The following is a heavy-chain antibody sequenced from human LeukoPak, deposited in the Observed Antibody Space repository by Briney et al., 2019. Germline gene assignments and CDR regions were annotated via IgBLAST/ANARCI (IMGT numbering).Heavy chain of an antibody. Sequence: PGGSLRLSCAASGFTFSNFNMNWVRQAPGKGLEWISYISTSSSTISYADSVKGRFTISRDNANNSLYLQMNSLRAEDTAMYFCARKGLAVAAGLDYWGQGTLVTVSS. CDR2: ISTSSSTI. CDR3: ARKGLAVAAGLDY. D-gene: IGHD6-19*01. V-gene: IGHV3-48*01. J-gene: IGHJ4*02. CDR1: GFTFSNFN.